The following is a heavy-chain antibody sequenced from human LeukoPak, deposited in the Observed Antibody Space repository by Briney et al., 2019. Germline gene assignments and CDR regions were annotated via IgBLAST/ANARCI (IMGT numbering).Heavy chain of an antibody. V-gene: IGHV3-30-3*01. D-gene: IGHD7-27*01. CDR3: SREELGMVFFDY. CDR1: GFTFSKYA. CDR2: MSYDGSNQ. Sequence: GRSLRLSCAASGFTFSKYAMHWVRQAPGKGLEWVAVMSYDGSNQYYADSVKGRFTISRDNSKSTLSLQMNSLIPEDTAVYYCSREELGMVFFDYWGQGTLVTVSS. J-gene: IGHJ4*02.